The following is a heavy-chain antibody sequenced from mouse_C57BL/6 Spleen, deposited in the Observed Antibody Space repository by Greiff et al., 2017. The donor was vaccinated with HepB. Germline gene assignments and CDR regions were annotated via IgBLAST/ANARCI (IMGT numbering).Heavy chain of an antibody. CDR1: GYTFTSYW. V-gene: IGHV1-69*01. Sequence: KQSCKASGYTFTSYWMHWVKQRPGQGLEWIGEIDPSDSYTNYNQKFKGKSTLTVDKSSSTAYMQLSSLTSEDSAVYYCARKHLRMDYWGQGTSVTVSS. CDR3: ARKHLRMDY. D-gene: IGHD1-1*01. CDR2: IDPSDSYT. J-gene: IGHJ4*01.